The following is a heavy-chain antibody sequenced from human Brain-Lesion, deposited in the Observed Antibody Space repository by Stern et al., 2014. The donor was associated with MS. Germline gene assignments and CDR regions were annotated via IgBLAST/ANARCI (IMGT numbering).Heavy chain of an antibody. D-gene: IGHD2-2*01. CDR3: ARVDCSGTNCFYYYYGMDV. CDR1: GFTFNSYS. CDR2: ISVGTDYI. J-gene: IGHJ6*02. V-gene: IGHV3-21*01. Sequence: VQLVPSGGGLVKPGGSLRISCEASGFTFNSYSMNWVRQAPGKGLEWVSSISVGTDYIYYADSVKGRFPISRDNAKNSLFLQMNTLRAEDTGVYYCARVDCSGTNCFYYYYGMDVWGQGTTVTVSS.